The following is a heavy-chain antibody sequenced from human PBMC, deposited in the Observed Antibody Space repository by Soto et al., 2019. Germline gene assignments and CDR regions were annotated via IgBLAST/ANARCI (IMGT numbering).Heavy chain of an antibody. D-gene: IGHD5-12*01. J-gene: IGHJ5*02. V-gene: IGHV1-18*04. Sequence: GASVKVSCKASGYTFTSYGISWVRQAPGQGLEWMGWISAYNGNTNYAQKLQGRVTMTTDTSTSTAYMELRSLRPDDTAVYYCARDVDIVATRRRNWFDPWGQGTLVTVSS. CDR1: GYTFTSYG. CDR2: ISAYNGNT. CDR3: ARDVDIVATRRRNWFDP.